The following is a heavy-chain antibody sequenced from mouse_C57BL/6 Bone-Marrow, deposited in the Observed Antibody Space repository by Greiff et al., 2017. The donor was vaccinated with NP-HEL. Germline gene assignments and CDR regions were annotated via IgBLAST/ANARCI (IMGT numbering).Heavy chain of an antibody. CDR2: INPNNGGT. V-gene: IGHV1-26*01. J-gene: IGHJ4*01. Sequence: EVQLQQSGPELVKPGASVKISCKASGYTFTDYYMNWVKQSHGKSLEWIGDINPNNGGTSYNQKFKGKATLTVDKSSSTAYMELRSLTSEDSAVYYCASRGAIYYDYDYYAMDYWGQGTSVTVSS. CDR3: ASRGAIYYDYDYYAMDY. D-gene: IGHD2-4*01. CDR1: GYTFTDYY.